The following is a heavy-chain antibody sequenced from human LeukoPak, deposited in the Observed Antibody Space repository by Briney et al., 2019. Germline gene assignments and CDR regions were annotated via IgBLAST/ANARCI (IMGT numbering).Heavy chain of an antibody. CDR1: GFTVSSNY. D-gene: IGHD3-10*01. Sequence: GGSLRLSCAASGFTVSSNYMSWVRQAPGKGLEWVSVIYSGGSTYYADSVKGRLTISRDNSKNTLYLQMNSLRAEDTAVYYCAVRMVRGTSYFDYWGQGTLVTVSS. J-gene: IGHJ4*01. CDR2: IYSGGST. V-gene: IGHV3-53*01. CDR3: AVRMVRGTSYFDY.